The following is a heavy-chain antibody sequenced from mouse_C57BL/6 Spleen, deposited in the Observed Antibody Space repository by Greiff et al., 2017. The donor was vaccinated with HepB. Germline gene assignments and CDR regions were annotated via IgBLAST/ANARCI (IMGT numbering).Heavy chain of an antibody. CDR1: GYTFTSYG. CDR3: ARGLYYGSRFAY. V-gene: IGHV1-81*01. D-gene: IGHD1-1*01. J-gene: IGHJ3*01. CDR2: IYPRSGNT. Sequence: QVQLQQSGAELARPGASVKLSCKASGYTFTSYGISWVKQRTGQGLEWIGEIYPRSGNTYYNEKFKGKATLTADKSSSTAYMELRSLTSEDSAVYFCARGLYYGSRFAYWGQGTLVTVSA.